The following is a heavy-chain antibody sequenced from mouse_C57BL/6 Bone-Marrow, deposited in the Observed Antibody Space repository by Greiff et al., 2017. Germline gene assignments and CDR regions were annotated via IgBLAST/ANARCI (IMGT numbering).Heavy chain of an antibody. CDR3: ARDWERYAMGY. D-gene: IGHD4-1*01. J-gene: IGHJ4*01. V-gene: IGHV5-4*01. Sequence: EVQLVESGGGLVKPGGSLKLSCAASGFTFSSYAMSWVRQTPEKRLEWVATISDGGSYTYYPDNVKGRFTISIDNDKNNLYLQMSHLKSEDTAMYYCARDWERYAMGYWGQGTSVTVSS. CDR1: GFTFSSYA. CDR2: ISDGGSYT.